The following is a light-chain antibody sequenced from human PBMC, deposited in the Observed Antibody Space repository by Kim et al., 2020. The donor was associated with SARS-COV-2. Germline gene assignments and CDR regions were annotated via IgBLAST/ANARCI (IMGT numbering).Light chain of an antibody. V-gene: IGLV9-49*01. CDR2: VGTGGYVG. J-gene: IGLJ1*01. CDR3: GADHGNGNDFVYV. CDR1: SGYSDYK. Sequence: CTLSSGYSDYKVDWYQQRPGKGPRFVMRVGTGGYVGSKGDDIPDRFSGWGSGLNRYLTIKNIQEEDEGDYHCGADHGNGNDFVYVFGTGTQLTVL.